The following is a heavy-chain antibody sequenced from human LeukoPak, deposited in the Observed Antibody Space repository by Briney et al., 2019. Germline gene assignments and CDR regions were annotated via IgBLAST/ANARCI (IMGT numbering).Heavy chain of an antibody. CDR1: GFTFSSYA. CDR3: AREGRYCSGGIRYSLSFDY. V-gene: IGHV3-23*01. CDR2: ISGSGGST. J-gene: IGHJ4*02. Sequence: PGGSLRLSCAASGFTFSSYAMSWVRQAPGKGLEWVSGISGSGGSTYYADSVKGRLTISRDNSKNTLYLQMGSLRVEDTAVYYCAREGRYCSGGIRYSLSFDYWGQGTLVTVSS. D-gene: IGHD2-15*01.